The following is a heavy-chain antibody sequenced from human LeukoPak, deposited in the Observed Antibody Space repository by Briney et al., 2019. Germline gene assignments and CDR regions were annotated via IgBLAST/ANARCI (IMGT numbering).Heavy chain of an antibody. CDR2: ISYTGGTK. J-gene: IGHJ4*02. V-gene: IGHV3-30-3*01. CDR1: GFTFSNYP. D-gene: IGHD6-25*01. CDR3: ARDPQRGPPDYFDH. Sequence: PGRSLRLSCAASGFTFSNYPMHWVRQAPGKGLEWVAVISYTGGTKYYAASVKGRFTISGDDSKSTLYLEMNSLRPEDTATYYCARDPQRGPPDYFDHWGQGTLVTVSS.